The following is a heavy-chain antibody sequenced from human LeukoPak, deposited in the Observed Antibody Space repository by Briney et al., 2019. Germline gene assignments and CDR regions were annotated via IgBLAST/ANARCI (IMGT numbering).Heavy chain of an antibody. CDR2: IYYSGST. V-gene: IGHV4-59*12. CDR1: GGSISSYY. D-gene: IGHD2-2*01. J-gene: IGHJ4*02. Sequence: PSETLSLTCTVSGGSISSYYWSWIRQPPGKGLEWIGYIYYSGSTNYNPSLKSRVTMSVDTSKNQFSLKLSSVTAADTAVYYCARSYCSSTSCYGQFDYWGQGTLVTVSS. CDR3: ARSYCSSTSCYGQFDY.